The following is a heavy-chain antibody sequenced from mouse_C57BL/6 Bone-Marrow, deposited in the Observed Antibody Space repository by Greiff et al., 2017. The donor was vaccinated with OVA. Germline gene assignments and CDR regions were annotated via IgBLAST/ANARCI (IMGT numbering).Heavy chain of an antibody. CDR1: GFNIKDDY. V-gene: IGHV14-4*01. CDR3: TCGRDYDGPLSY. CDR2: IDPENGDT. D-gene: IGHD2-4*01. Sequence: VQLQQSGAELVRPGASVKLSCTASGFNIKDDYMHWVKQRPEQGLEWIGWIDPENGDTEYASKFQGKATITADTSSNTAYLQLSSLTSEDTAVYYCTCGRDYDGPLSYWGQGTLVTVSA. J-gene: IGHJ3*01.